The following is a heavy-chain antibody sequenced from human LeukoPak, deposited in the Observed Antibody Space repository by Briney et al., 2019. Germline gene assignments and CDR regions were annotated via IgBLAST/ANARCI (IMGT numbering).Heavy chain of an antibody. CDR3: ARRFNYYDSSGYYEGFYFDY. Sequence: ASVKVSCKASGYTFTSYGISWARQAPGQGCEWMGWISAYAQKFQGRVTMTTDTSTSTAYMELRSLRSDDTAVYYCARRFNYYDSSGYYEGFYFDYWGQGTLVTVSS. J-gene: IGHJ4*02. V-gene: IGHV1-18*01. CDR1: GYTFTSYG. D-gene: IGHD3-22*01. CDR2: ISAY.